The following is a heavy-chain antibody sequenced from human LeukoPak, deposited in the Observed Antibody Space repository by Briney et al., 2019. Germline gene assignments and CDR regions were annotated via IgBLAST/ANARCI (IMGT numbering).Heavy chain of an antibody. CDR2: FERGGDS. D-gene: IGHD1-1*01. CDR1: GFTISSHD. Sequence: GGSLRLSCTASGFTISSHDMNWVRLTTGKGLEWVAVFERGGDSHLTDSVKGRFTVSRDNAKNSLFLQMNSLRAGDTALYYCTRGSRRVQLPRSYDFDVWGQGTVVTVSS. CDR3: TRGSRRVQLPRSYDFDV. J-gene: IGHJ3*01. V-gene: IGHV3-13*01.